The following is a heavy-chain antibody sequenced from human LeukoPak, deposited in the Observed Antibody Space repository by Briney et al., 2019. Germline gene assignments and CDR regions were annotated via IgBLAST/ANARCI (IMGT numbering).Heavy chain of an antibody. CDR1: GFTFDDYG. J-gene: IGHJ2*01. D-gene: IGHD3-10*01. Sequence: GGSLRLSCAASGFTFDDYGMTWVRQAPGKGLEWVPGINWNGGSTGYADSVKGRFTISRDNAKNSLYLQMNSLRAEDTALYYCARDLRYYYGSGSYYWYFDLWGRGTLVTVSS. CDR2: INWNGGST. V-gene: IGHV3-20*04. CDR3: ARDLRYYYGSGSYYWYFDL.